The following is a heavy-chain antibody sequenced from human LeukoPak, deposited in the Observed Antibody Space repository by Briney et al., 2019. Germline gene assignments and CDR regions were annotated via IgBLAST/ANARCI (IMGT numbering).Heavy chain of an antibody. CDR3: ARLAFCTNAVCFSNYYYSMDV. J-gene: IGHJ6*03. Sequence: GESLKISCKGSGYSFTSYWIGWVRQMPGKGLEWMGIIYPDDSDTKYIPSFRGQVTISADKSISTAYLQWSSLKASDTVMYYCARLAFCTNAVCFSNYYYSMDVWGRGTTVTVSS. D-gene: IGHD2-8*01. CDR1: GYSFTSYW. V-gene: IGHV5-51*01. CDR2: IYPDDSDT.